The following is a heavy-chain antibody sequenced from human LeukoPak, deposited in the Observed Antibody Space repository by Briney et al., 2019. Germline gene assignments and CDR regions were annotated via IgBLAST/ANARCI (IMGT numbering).Heavy chain of an antibody. CDR3: ARSSILIDAFEI. V-gene: IGHV4-34*01. D-gene: IGHD3-9*01. CDR2: INHSGST. CDR1: GGSFSGYY. J-gene: IGHJ3*02. Sequence: SETLSLTCAVYGGSFSGYYWSWIRQPPGKGLEWIGEINHSGSTNYNPSLKSRVTISVDTSKNQFSLKLSSVTAADTAVCYCARSSILIDAFEIWGQGTMVTVSS.